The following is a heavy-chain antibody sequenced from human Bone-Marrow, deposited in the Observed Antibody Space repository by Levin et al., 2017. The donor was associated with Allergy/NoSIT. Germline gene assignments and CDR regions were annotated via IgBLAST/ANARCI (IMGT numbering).Heavy chain of an antibody. D-gene: IGHD6-19*01. V-gene: IGHV3-33*01. CDR2: IWYDGSNK. CDR1: GFTFSSYG. J-gene: IGHJ4*02. CDR3: ARNGKQWLVRSGLGY. Sequence: GESLKISCAASGFTFSSYGMHWVRQAPGKGLEWVAVIWYDGSNKYYADSVKGRFTISRDNSKNTLYLQMNSLRAEDTAVYYCARNGKQWLVRSGLGYWGQGTLVTVSS.